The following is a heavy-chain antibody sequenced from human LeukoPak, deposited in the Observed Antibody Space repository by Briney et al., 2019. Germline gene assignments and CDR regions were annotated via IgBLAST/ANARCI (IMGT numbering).Heavy chain of an antibody. J-gene: IGHJ5*02. CDR2: INSDGSST. Sequence: GGSLRLSCAASGFTFSSYWMHWVRQAPGKGLVWVSRINSDGSSTSYADSVKGRFTISRDNFKNTLYLQMNSLRAEDTAVYYCAKEDYSSSSRGWFDPWGQGTLVTVSS. V-gene: IGHV3-74*01. CDR1: GFTFSSYW. D-gene: IGHD6-6*01. CDR3: AKEDYSSSSRGWFDP.